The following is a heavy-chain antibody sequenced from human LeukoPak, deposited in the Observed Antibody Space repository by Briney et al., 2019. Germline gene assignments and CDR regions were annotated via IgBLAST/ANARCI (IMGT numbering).Heavy chain of an antibody. CDR2: IYHSGST. Sequence: SQTLSLTCTVSGGSISSGGYYWSWIRQPPGKGLEWIGYIYHSGSTYYNPSLKSRVTISVDRSKNQFSLKLSSVTAADTAVYYCARVMERVTATTFDYWGQGTLVTVSS. V-gene: IGHV4-30-2*01. D-gene: IGHD2-21*02. J-gene: IGHJ4*02. CDR3: ARVMERVTATTFDY. CDR1: GGSISSGGYY.